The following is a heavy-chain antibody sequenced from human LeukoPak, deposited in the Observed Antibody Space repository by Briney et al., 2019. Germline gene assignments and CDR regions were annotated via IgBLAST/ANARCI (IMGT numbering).Heavy chain of an antibody. J-gene: IGHJ6*03. CDR1: GYIFTSYG. CDR3: ARDHLGEGVQHSYYYYMDV. Sequence: GASVKVSCKASGYIFTSYGISWVRQAPGQGLEWMGWISAYNGITNYAQKLQGRVTMTTDTSTSTAYMELRSLRSDDTAVYYCARDHLGEGVQHSYYYYMDVWGKGTTVTVSS. V-gene: IGHV1-18*01. CDR2: ISAYNGIT. D-gene: IGHD3-16*01.